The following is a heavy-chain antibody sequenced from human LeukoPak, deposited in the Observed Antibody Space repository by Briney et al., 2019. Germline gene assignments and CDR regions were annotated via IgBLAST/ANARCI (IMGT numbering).Heavy chain of an antibody. Sequence: GGSLRLSCAASGFVFDDYGMIWVRQGQGKGLEWASSINWNGDRTGYGDSVKGRFTISRDNSKNTLYLQMNSLRAEDTAVYYCAKESSRAIGTPFDIWGQGTMVTVSS. CDR3: AKESSRAIGTPFDI. CDR2: INWNGDRT. D-gene: IGHD1-14*01. J-gene: IGHJ3*02. V-gene: IGHV3-20*04. CDR1: GFVFDDYG.